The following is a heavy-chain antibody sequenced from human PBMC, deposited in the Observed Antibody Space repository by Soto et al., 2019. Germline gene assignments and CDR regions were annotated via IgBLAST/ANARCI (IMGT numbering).Heavy chain of an antibody. V-gene: IGHV3-21*01. J-gene: IGHJ1*01. CDR2: ISSSSSYI. D-gene: IGHD4-17*01. Sequence: EVQLVESGGGLVKPGGSLRLSCAASGFTFSSYSMNWVRQAPGKGLEWVSSISSSSSYIYYADSVKGRFTISRDNAKNSLYLQMNSLRAEDKAVYYCARGDYGDYVRSFQHWGQGTLVTVSS. CDR3: ARGDYGDYVRSFQH. CDR1: GFTFSSYS.